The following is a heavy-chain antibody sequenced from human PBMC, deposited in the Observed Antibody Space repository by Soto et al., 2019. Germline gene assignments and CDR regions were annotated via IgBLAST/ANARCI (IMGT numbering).Heavy chain of an antibody. CDR1: GFTFSSYS. V-gene: IGHV3-48*01. J-gene: IGHJ5*02. Sequence: EVQLVESGGGLVQPGGSLRLSCAASGFTFSSYSMNWVRQAPGKGLEWVSYISSSSSTIYYAVSVKGRFTISRDNAKNSLYLQMNSLRAEDTAVYYCARHPERIAEIGWFDPWGKGTLVTVSS. CDR2: ISSSSSTI. D-gene: IGHD6-13*01. CDR3: ARHPERIAEIGWFDP.